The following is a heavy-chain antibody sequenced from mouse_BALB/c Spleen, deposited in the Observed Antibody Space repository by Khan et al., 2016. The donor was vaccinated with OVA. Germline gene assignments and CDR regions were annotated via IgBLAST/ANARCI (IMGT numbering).Heavy chain of an antibody. CDR3: ARAYYYGAWFDY. V-gene: IGHV2-9*02. Sequence: QVQLKESGPGLVAPSQSLSITCTVSGFSLTTYGVHWVRQPPGKGLEWLGVIWAGGSTNYNSALLSRLSISTDNSKSPAFLKMNSLQTEDTARYYGARAYYYGAWFDYWGQGTLVTVSA. CDR1: GFSLTTYG. CDR2: IWAGGST. D-gene: IGHD1-1*01. J-gene: IGHJ3*01.